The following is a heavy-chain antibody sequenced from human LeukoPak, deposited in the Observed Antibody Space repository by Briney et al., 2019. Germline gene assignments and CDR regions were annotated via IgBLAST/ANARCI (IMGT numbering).Heavy chain of an antibody. CDR2: ISGSGGST. V-gene: IGHV3-23*01. D-gene: IGHD1-26*01. Sequence: NPGGSLRLSCAASGFTFSTYAINWVRQASGKGLEWVSTISGSGGSTYYADSVKGRFTISRDSSKNTLYLQMNSLGAEDTAVYYCARVRSGSLDYWGQGTLVTVSS. J-gene: IGHJ4*02. CDR3: ARVRSGSLDY. CDR1: GFTFSTYA.